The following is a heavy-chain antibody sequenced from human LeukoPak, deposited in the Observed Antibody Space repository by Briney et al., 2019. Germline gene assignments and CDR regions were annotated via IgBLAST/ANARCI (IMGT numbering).Heavy chain of an antibody. CDR2: IYSGGGT. D-gene: IGHD2-2*01. CDR1: GXTISSNY. V-gene: IGHV3-53*04. CDR3: ARGPSYYGTVGQYFDY. Sequence: PGGSLRLSWAASGXTISSNYLSWVRQAPGKGLERVSVIYSGGGTYYADSVKGRFTISRHNTLHTLFLQMNSLRPEDTAVYYCARGPSYYGTVGQYFDYWGQGTLVTVPS. J-gene: IGHJ4*02.